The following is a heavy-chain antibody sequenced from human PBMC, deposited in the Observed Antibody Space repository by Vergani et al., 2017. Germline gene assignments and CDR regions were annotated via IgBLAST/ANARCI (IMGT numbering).Heavy chain of an antibody. D-gene: IGHD4-17*01. Sequence: QVQLVQSGAEVKKPGSSVKVSCQASGYTFTGYYMHWVRQAPGQGLEWMGWINPNSGGTNYAQKFQGRVTMTRDTSISTAYMELSSLRSEDTAVYYCARFFGAVTMEDYYYRDVWGKGP. V-gene: IGHV1-2*02. CDR1: GYTFTGYY. J-gene: IGHJ6*03. CDR2: INPNSGGT. CDR3: ARFFGAVTMEDYYYRDV.